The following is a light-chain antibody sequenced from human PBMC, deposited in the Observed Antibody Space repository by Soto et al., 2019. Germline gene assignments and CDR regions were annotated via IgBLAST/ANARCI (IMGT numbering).Light chain of an antibody. Sequence: QSVLTQSPSASASLGASVKLTCTLSSGHSSYATAWHQQQPEKGPRYLMKLNSDGSHSKGDGIPDRFSGSSSGAERYLTISSLQSEDEADYYCQTWGTGPFVFGTGTKVTVL. V-gene: IGLV4-69*01. J-gene: IGLJ1*01. CDR3: QTWGTGPFV. CDR2: LNSDGSH. CDR1: SGHSSYA.